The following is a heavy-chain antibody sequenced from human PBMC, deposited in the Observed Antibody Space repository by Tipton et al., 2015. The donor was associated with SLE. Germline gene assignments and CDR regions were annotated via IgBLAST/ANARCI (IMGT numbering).Heavy chain of an antibody. CDR3: ARGGAYSSSNF. Sequence: QSGAEVKKPGASVKVSCKTSGYTFTSSDINWVRQASGQGLEWMGGIIPIFGTANYAQKFQGRVTITADESTSTAYMELSSLRSEDTAVYYCARGGAYSSSNFWGQGTLVTVSS. CDR2: IIPIFGTA. V-gene: IGHV1-69*13. J-gene: IGHJ4*02. D-gene: IGHD6-6*01. CDR1: GYTFTSSD.